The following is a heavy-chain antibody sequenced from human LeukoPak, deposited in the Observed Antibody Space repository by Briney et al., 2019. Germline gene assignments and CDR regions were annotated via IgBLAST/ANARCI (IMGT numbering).Heavy chain of an antibody. J-gene: IGHJ6*03. CDR2: IYYSGST. CDR3: GRGFMIFRVFMFFYMDV. D-gene: IGHD3-3*01. CDR1: SGSISGYY. Sequence: SETLSLTCTVSSGSISGYYWTWIRQSPGKGLEWIGYIYYSGSTNYNPSLKSRVTVSVDTSKNQFSLNLSSVTAPDTAVFYCGRGFMIFRVFMFFYMDVWGKGTTVTVSS. V-gene: IGHV4-59*01.